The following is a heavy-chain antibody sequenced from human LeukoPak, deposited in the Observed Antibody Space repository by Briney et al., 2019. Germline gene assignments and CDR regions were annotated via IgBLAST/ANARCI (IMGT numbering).Heavy chain of an antibody. CDR1: GGSISSYY. CDR3: ARHCSGGSCYSVFDY. D-gene: IGHD2-15*01. Sequence: KSSETLSLTCTVSGGSISSYYWSWIRQPTGKGLEWIGYIYYSGSTNYNPSLKSRVTISVDTSKNQISLKLNSVTAADTAVYYCARHCSGGSCYSVFDYWGHGTLVTVSS. CDR2: IYYSGST. V-gene: IGHV4-59*08. J-gene: IGHJ4*01.